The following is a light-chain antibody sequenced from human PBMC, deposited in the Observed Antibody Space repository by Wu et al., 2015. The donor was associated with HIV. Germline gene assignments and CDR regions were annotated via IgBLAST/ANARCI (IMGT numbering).Light chain of an antibody. Sequence: EIVLTQSPATLSLSPGERATLSCRASQSVSSYLAWYQQKPGQAPRLLIYDASNRATGISARFSGSGSGTDFTLTISSLEPEDFAVYYCQQRRYWPLYTFARGPSWRSN. CDR3: QQRRYWPLYT. V-gene: IGKV3-11*01. CDR1: QSVSSY. CDR2: DAS. J-gene: IGKJ2*01.